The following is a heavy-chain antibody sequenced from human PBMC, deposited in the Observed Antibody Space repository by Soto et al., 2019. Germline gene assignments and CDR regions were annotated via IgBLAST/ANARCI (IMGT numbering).Heavy chain of an antibody. CDR1: GYTFTGYY. V-gene: IGHV1-2*04. Sequence: QVQLVQSGAEVKKPGASVKVSCKASGYTFTGYYMHWVRQAPGQGLEWMGWINPNSGGTNYAQKFQGWVTMTRDTSISTAYMELSRLRSDDTAVYFCAREGGVDIVATISGGYYFDYWGQGTLVTVSS. D-gene: IGHD5-12*01. CDR2: INPNSGGT. J-gene: IGHJ4*02. CDR3: AREGGVDIVATISGGYYFDY.